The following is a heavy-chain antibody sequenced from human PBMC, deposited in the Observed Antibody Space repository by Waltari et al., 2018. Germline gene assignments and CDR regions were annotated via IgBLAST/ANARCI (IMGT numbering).Heavy chain of an antibody. D-gene: IGHD2-21*01. V-gene: IGHV4-4*07. CDR3: ARDLGYCGGDCSGG. CDR1: GGSISRHY. J-gene: IGHJ4*02. Sequence: QVQLQESGPGLVKPSETLSLPCTVSGGSISRHYWRWIRQPAGKGLEWIGRIYTSGSTNYNPSLKSRVTMSVDTSKNQFSLKLSSVTAADTAVYYCARDLGYCGGDCSGGWGQGTLVTVSS. CDR2: IYTSGST.